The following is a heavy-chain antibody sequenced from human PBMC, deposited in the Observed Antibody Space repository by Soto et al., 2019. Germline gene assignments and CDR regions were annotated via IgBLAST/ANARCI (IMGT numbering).Heavy chain of an antibody. D-gene: IGHD2-2*01. Sequence: PGGSLRLSCAASGFTFSSYGMHWVRQAPGKGLEWVAVIWYDGSNKYYADSVKGRFTISRDNSKNTLYLQMNSLRAEDTAVYYCARLRGYCSSTSCPLMDAFDIWGQGTMVTVSS. V-gene: IGHV3-33*01. J-gene: IGHJ3*02. CDR3: ARLRGYCSSTSCPLMDAFDI. CDR1: GFTFSSYG. CDR2: IWYDGSNK.